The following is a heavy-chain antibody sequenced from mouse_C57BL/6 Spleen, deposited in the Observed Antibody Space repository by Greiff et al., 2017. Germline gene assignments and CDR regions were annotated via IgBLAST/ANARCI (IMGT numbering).Heavy chain of an antibody. CDR1: GFTFSSYG. J-gene: IGHJ4*01. CDR3: ARMLYYGSQSFMDY. CDR2: ISSGGSYT. V-gene: IGHV5-6*01. D-gene: IGHD1-1*01. Sequence: VQLKESGGDLVKPGGSLKLSCAASGFTFSSYGMSWVRQTPDKRLEWVATISSGGSYTTYPGSVKGRVTISRDNAKNTLYLQMSSLKSEDTAMYYCARMLYYGSQSFMDYWGQGTSVTVSS.